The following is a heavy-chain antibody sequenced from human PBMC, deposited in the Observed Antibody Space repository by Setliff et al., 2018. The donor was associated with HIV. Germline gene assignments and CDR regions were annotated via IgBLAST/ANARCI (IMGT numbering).Heavy chain of an antibody. Sequence: ASETLSLTCSVSPYSISSGYYWGWLRQPPGRGLEWIGCLYYGGNTYYNPSLKSRAAMSIDTSKNEVSLRLKSVTAADTAIYYCARDPWLLGASAGGDNWLDPWGQGALVTVSS. V-gene: IGHV4-38-2*02. CDR2: LYYGGNT. CDR3: ARDPWLLGASAGGDNWLDP. CDR1: PYSISSGYY. D-gene: IGHD1-26*01. J-gene: IGHJ5*02.